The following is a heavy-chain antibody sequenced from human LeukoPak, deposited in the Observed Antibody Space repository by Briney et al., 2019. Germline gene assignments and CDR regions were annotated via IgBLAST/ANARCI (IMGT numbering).Heavy chain of an antibody. CDR3: ARDSGENIAVAGTIDY. CDR2: ISSSSSYI. Sequence: GGSLRLSCAASGFTFSSYSMNWVRQAPGKGLEWVSSISSSSSYIYYADSVKGRFTISRDNAENSLYLQMNSLRAEDTAVYYCARDSGENIAVAGTIDYWGQGTLVTVSS. D-gene: IGHD6-19*01. V-gene: IGHV3-21*01. CDR1: GFTFSSYS. J-gene: IGHJ4*02.